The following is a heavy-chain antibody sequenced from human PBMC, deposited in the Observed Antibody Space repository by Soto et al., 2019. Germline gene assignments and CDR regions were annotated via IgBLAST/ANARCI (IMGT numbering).Heavy chain of an antibody. J-gene: IGHJ3*02. CDR3: ASTGEAPEGDESGRGDAFDI. CDR1: GGTFSRYG. CDR2: IIPVSGTA. D-gene: IGHD1-26*01. V-gene: IGHV1-69*06. Sequence: SVKVSCKASGGTFSRYGFIWVREVPGQGLEWMGGIIPVSGTANYALKFQGRVTITVDRVTSTGYMELTSLRSDDTAVYFCASTGEAPEGDESGRGDAFDIWGQGTKVTVSS.